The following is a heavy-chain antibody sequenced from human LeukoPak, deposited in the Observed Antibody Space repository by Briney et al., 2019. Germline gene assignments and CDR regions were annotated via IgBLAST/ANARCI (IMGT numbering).Heavy chain of an antibody. V-gene: IGHV3-23*01. CDR3: AKDWGYDFWSGSPHFDN. J-gene: IGHJ4*02. D-gene: IGHD3-3*01. CDR2: ISGSGDST. CDR1: GFTFSSYA. Sequence: PGGSLRLSCAASGFTFSSYAMSWVRQAPGKGLEWVSAISGSGDSTYYANSVEGRFTISRDNSKNTLYLQMNSLRAEDTAVYYCAKDWGYDFWSGSPHFDNWGQGTLVTVSS.